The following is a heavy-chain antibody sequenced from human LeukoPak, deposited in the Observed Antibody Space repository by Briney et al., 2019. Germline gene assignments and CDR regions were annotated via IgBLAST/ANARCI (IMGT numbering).Heavy chain of an antibody. D-gene: IGHD6-25*01. CDR1: GSAVSTSGVG. Sequence: SGPTLVKPTHTLTLTCSMSGSAVSTSGVGMGWIRQPPGKALERLALIFWDDDKRYSPSLKSRLTITKETSKNQVVLTVTNMCPVDTSTYYCAHTISGVGSFDYWGQGTLVTVSS. CDR2: IFWDDDK. J-gene: IGHJ4*02. V-gene: IGHV2-5*02. CDR3: AHTISGVGSFDY.